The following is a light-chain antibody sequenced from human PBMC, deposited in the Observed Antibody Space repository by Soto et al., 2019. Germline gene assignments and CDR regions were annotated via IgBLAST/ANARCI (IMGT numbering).Light chain of an antibody. CDR1: QSMSSY. CDR2: AAS. V-gene: IGKV1-39*01. CDR3: QQSYSTYWT. J-gene: IGKJ1*01. Sequence: DIQMTQSPSSLSTSVGARVTITCRASQSMSSYLNWYQQKPGKAPKLLTYAASSLQSGVPARFSGGGYGTDFTLNISSLQPEDFATYYCQQSYSTYWTFGQGTKVELK.